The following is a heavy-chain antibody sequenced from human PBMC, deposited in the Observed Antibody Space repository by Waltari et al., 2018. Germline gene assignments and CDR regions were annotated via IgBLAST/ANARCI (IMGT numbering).Heavy chain of an antibody. CDR3: GRDWSGWDT. J-gene: IGHJ5*02. D-gene: IGHD3-3*01. CDR1: GFTFRSSS. Sequence: QLVESGGGPVKPGESLRLSCVASGFTFRSSSMTWVRQAPGKGLEWVSSISSGSTYIYYADSVKGRFTISRDDAKNSLFLQMNSLRDEDTAVYYCGRDWSGWDTWGQGTLVTVSS. CDR2: ISSGSTYI. V-gene: IGHV3-21*01.